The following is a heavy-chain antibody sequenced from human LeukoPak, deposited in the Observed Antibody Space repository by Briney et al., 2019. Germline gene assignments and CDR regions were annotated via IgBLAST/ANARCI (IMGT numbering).Heavy chain of an antibody. CDR2: MNANSGNT. D-gene: IGHD6-19*01. CDR3: VRALSVAARNWFDP. CDR1: GYTFTSYD. V-gene: IGHV1-8*01. J-gene: IGHJ5*02. Sequence: ASVKVSCKASGYTFTSYDINWVRQATGQRLEWMGWMNANSGNTGYARKFQGRATMTRNTSISTAYMELSSLRSEDTAVYYCVRALSVAARNWFDPWGQGTLVTVSS.